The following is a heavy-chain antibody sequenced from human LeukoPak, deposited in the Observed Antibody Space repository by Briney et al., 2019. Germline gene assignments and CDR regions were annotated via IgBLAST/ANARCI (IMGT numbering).Heavy chain of an antibody. V-gene: IGHV3-23*01. CDR3: AKEKGSSSLGRFDP. D-gene: IGHD6-13*01. CDR1: GFTFSSYA. CDR2: ISGSGGST. J-gene: IGHJ5*02. Sequence: PGGSLRLSCAASGFTFSSYAMSWVRQAPGKGLEWVAGISGSGGSTYYADSVKGRLTISRDNSKNTLYLQMNSLRAEDTAVYYCAKEKGSSSLGRFDPWGQGTLVTVSS.